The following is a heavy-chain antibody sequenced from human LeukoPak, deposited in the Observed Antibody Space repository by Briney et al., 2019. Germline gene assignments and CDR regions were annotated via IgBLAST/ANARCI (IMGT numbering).Heavy chain of an antibody. Sequence: SETLSLTCTVSGGSISSSSYYWGWIRQPPGKGLEWIGSIYHSGSTYYNPSLKSRVTISVDTTKNQFSLKLSSVTAADTAVYYCARIGYSGSYYAAFDYWGQGTLVTVSS. CDR1: GGSISSSSYY. CDR3: ARIGYSGSYYAAFDY. CDR2: IYHSGST. J-gene: IGHJ4*02. D-gene: IGHD1-26*01. V-gene: IGHV4-39*07.